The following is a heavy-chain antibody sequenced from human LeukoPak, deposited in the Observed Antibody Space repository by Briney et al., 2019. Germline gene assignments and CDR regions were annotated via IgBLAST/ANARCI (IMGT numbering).Heavy chain of an antibody. Sequence: GGSLRLSCAASGFTFSSYGMHWVRQAPGKGLEWVAVISYDGSNKYYADSVKGRFTISRDNSKNTLYLQMNSLRAEDTAVYYCAKSWSRDGYKIPGYWGQGTLVTVSS. CDR1: GFTFSSYG. J-gene: IGHJ4*02. D-gene: IGHD5-24*01. V-gene: IGHV3-30*18. CDR3: AKSWSRDGYKIPGY. CDR2: ISYDGSNK.